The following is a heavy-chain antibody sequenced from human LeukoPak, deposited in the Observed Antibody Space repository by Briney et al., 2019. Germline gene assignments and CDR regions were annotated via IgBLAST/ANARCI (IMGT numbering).Heavy chain of an antibody. CDR3: ARLYCGCDCYPDY. CDR2: IYYSGST. D-gene: IGHD2-21*02. J-gene: IGHJ4*02. Sequence: SETLSLTCTVSGCSISSYYWSWIRQPPGKGLEWMGYIYYSGSTNYNPSLKSRVTISVDTSKNQVSLKLRSVTAADTAVYYCARLYCGCDCYPDYWDERTLVTVS. V-gene: IGHV4-59*08. CDR1: GCSISSYY.